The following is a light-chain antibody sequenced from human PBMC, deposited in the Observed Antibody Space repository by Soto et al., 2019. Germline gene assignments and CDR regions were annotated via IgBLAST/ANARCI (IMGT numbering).Light chain of an antibody. CDR2: RAS. CDR3: QQYCSSLT. Sequence: IVLTQSPGTLSLSPGEEATLSCRASQSVNNNYVAWYQQKRGQAPRLLVYRASTRATGIPDRFSGSGSGTDFTLTISRLEPEDSAMYYCQQYCSSLTFGGGTKVEIK. J-gene: IGKJ4*01. CDR1: QSVNNNY. V-gene: IGKV3-20*01.